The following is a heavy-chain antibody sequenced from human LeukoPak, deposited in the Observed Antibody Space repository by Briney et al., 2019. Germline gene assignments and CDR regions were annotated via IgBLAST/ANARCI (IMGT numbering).Heavy chain of an antibody. J-gene: IGHJ5*02. V-gene: IGHV1-18*01. D-gene: IGHD5-24*01. Sequence: GASVKVSCKASGGTFSSYGISWVRQAPGQGLEWMGWISAYNGNTNYAQKLQGRVTMTTDTSTSTAYMELRSLRSDDTAVYYCARGKDGYNFGWFDPWGQGTLVTVSS. CDR3: ARGKDGYNFGWFDP. CDR2: ISAYNGNT. CDR1: GGTFSSYG.